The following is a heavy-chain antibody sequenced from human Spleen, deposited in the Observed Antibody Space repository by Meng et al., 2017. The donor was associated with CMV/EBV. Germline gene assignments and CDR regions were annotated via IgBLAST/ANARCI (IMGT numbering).Heavy chain of an antibody. Sequence: GESLKISCAASGFTFSSYSMNWVRQAPGKGLEWVSYISSSGSTIYYADSVKGRFTISRDNAKNSLYLQMNSLRAEDTAVYYCAREGCSSTSCYSLGYYYYGMDVWGQGTTVTVSS. V-gene: IGHV3-48*04. J-gene: IGHJ6*02. CDR3: AREGCSSTSCYSLGYYYYGMDV. CDR1: GFTFSSYS. D-gene: IGHD2-2*02. CDR2: ISSSGSTI.